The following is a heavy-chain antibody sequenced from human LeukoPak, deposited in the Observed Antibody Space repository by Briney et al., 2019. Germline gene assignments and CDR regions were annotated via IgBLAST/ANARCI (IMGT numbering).Heavy chain of an antibody. V-gene: IGHV5-51*01. CDR1: GYPFTSYW. Sequence: GESLKISCTGSGYPFTSYWIGWVRQTPGKGLEWMGIIDPGVSDTRYSPSFQGQVTISADKSISTSYLQWSSLKPSDTAMYYCARSPYSGRYSYFDYWGQGTLVTVSS. D-gene: IGHD1-26*01. J-gene: IGHJ4*02. CDR3: ARSPYSGRYSYFDY. CDR2: IDPGVSDT.